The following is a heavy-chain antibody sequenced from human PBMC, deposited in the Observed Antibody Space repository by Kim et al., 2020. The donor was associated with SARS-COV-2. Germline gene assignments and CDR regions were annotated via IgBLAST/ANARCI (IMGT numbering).Heavy chain of an antibody. CDR3: ARGGGVSIFDY. D-gene: IGHD3-10*01. CDR2: K. V-gene: IGHV3-7*03. J-gene: IGHJ4*02. Sequence: KYYVGSQKGRSTLPRDNAKNSRYLQMNSRRAEDTAMYYCARGGGVSIFDYWGQGTLVTVSS.